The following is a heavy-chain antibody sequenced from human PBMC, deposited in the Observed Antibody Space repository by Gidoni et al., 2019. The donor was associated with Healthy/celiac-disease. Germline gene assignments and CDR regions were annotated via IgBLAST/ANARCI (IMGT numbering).Heavy chain of an antibody. V-gene: IGHV3-23*01. CDR2: ISGSGGST. J-gene: IGHJ3*02. D-gene: IGHD4-4*01. Sequence: EVQLLESGGGLVQPGGSLRLSCAASGFTFSSYAMSWVRQAPGKGLEWVSAISGSGGSTYYADSVKGRFTISRDNSKNTLYLQMNSLRAEDTAVYYCAKDPPMSGRKVTDAFDIWGQGTMVTVSS. CDR3: AKDPPMSGRKVTDAFDI. CDR1: GFTFSSYA.